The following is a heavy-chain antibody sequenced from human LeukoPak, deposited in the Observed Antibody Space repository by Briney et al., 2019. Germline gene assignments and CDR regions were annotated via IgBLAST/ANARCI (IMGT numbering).Heavy chain of an antibody. J-gene: IGHJ4*02. CDR1: GGSISSGSYY. CDR2: IYTSGST. V-gene: IGHV4-61*02. D-gene: IGHD2-21*02. CDR3: ARGGYCGGDCYFYY. Sequence: PSQTLSLTCTVSGGSISSGSYYWSWIRQPAGKGLEWIGRIYTSGSTNYNPSLKSRVSISVDTSKNQFSLKLSSVTAADTAVYYCARGGYCGGDCYFYYWGQGTLVTVSS.